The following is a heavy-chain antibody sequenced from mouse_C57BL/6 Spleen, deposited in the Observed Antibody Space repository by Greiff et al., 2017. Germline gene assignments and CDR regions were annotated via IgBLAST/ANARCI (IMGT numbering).Heavy chain of an antibody. V-gene: IGHV2-2*01. J-gene: IGHJ4*01. Sequence: VQLQQSGPGLVQPSQSLSITCTVSGFSLTSYGVHWVRQSPGKGLEWLGVIWSGGSTDYNAAFISRLSISKDNSKSQVFFKMNSLQADDTAIYYCARNLGDRTPYYYAMCYWGQGTSVTVAS. CDR3: ARNLGDRTPYYYAMCY. CDR1: GFSLTSYG. CDR2: IWSGGST. D-gene: IGHD3-2*01.